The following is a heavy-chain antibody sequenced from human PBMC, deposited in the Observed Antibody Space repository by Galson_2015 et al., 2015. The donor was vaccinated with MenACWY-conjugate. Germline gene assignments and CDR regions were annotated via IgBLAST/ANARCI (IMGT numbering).Heavy chain of an antibody. CDR3: VRGSIGWRGMDI. CDR2: ICAGGISI. CDR1: FSDYC. V-gene: IGHV3-74*03. J-gene: IGHJ6*02. Sequence: FSDYCMHWVRQVPGKGRECVSRICAGGISIMYGDSVRGRFTISRDDAENTLYLQMDGLRVDDTAVYFCVRGSIGWRGMDIWGQGTTVTVSS. D-gene: IGHD2-15*01.